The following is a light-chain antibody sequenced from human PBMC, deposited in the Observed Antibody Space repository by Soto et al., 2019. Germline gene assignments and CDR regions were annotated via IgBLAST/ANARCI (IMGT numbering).Light chain of an antibody. CDR3: QTWGTGIVV. J-gene: IGLJ2*01. CDR1: SGHSSYS. Sequence: QLVLTQSPSASASLGASVKLTCSLSSGHSSYSIAWHQQHPEKGPRFLMRVKSDGSQTKGDGIPDRFSGSSSGPERYLTISSLQSEDEADYYCQTWGTGIVVFGGGTKVTVL. CDR2: VKSDGSQ. V-gene: IGLV4-69*01.